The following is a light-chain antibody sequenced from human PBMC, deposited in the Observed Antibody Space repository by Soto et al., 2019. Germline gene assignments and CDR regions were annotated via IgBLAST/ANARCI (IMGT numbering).Light chain of an antibody. CDR3: QQYNKWPPWT. CDR1: QSIGSN. J-gene: IGKJ1*01. Sequence: EIVMTQSPATLSVSPGERATLSCRASQSIGSNLAWYQPKSVQAPRLVIYASSIRAGDFPARFSGSGSGTEFTLTISGLQSDDFAVYFCQQYNKWPPWTFGHGTKVDIK. V-gene: IGKV3-15*01. CDR2: ASS.